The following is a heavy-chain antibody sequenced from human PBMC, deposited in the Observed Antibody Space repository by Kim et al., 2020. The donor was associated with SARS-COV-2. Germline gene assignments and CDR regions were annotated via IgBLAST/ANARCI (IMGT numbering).Heavy chain of an antibody. J-gene: IGHJ4*02. CDR3: ARVGSSSWYFDY. CDR2: K. Sequence: KYYGDSVKGRFTSSRDNAKNSLYLQMNSLRAEDTAVYYCARVGSSSWYFDYWGQGTLVTVSS. D-gene: IGHD6-13*01. V-gene: IGHV3-7*01.